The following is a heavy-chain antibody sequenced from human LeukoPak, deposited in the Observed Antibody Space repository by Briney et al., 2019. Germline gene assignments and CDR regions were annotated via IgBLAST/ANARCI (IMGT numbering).Heavy chain of an antibody. CDR3: ARGRAGPFDY. D-gene: IGHD6-19*01. J-gene: IGHJ4*02. V-gene: IGHV4-34*01. CDR2: INHSGST. CDR1: GGSFSGYY. Sequence: SETLSLTCAVYGGSFSGYYWSWIRQPPGKGLEWIGEINHSGSTNYNPSLKSRVTISVGTSKNQFSLKLSSVTAADTAVYYCARGRAGPFDYWGQGTLVTVSS.